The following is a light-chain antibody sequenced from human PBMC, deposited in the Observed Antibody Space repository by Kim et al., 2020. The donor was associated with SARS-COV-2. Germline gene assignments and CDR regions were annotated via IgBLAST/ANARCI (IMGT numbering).Light chain of an antibody. Sequence: ASVGDGVTITCRASQDIMNELGWYQQTPGRAPKRLIYGASSLQSGVPSRFSGSGSGTEFTLTISSVQPEDFATYFCLQHSTYPTTFGQGTRLEIK. V-gene: IGKV1-17*01. CDR2: GAS. J-gene: IGKJ5*01. CDR1: QDIMNE. CDR3: LQHSTYPTT.